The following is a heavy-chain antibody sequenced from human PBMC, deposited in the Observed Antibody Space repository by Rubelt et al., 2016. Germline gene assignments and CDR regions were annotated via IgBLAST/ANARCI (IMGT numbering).Heavy chain of an antibody. V-gene: IGHV4-38-2*02. Sequence: QVQLQESGPGLVKASETLSLTCTVSGHSISSGYFWGWIRQSPGKGLEWIGSIYYSGITYYNPSLKSRVTISVDTSKNQFSLKLSSVTAADTAVYYCARVNIVVVPAANFDYWGQGTLVTVSS. CDR2: IYYSGIT. D-gene: IGHD2-2*01. J-gene: IGHJ4*02. CDR3: ARVNIVVVPAANFDY. CDR1: GHSISSGYF.